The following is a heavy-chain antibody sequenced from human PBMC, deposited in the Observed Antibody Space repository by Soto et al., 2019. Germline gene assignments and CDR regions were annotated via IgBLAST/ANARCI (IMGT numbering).Heavy chain of an antibody. Sequence: QVQLVQSGAEVKKPGSSVKVSCKASGGTFSSYAISWVRQAPGQGLEWMGGIIPIFGTANYAQKFPGRVRITADESTSTAYMKLSSLRSEDMAVDYCASSFGNWNYEFDPWGQGTLVTVSS. CDR1: GGTFSSYA. D-gene: IGHD1-7*01. CDR2: IIPIFGTA. V-gene: IGHV1-69*01. J-gene: IGHJ5*02. CDR3: ASSFGNWNYEFDP.